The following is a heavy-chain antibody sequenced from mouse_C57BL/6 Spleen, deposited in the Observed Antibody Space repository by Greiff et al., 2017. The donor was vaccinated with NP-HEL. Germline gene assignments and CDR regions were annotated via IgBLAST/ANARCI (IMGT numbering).Heavy chain of an antibody. D-gene: IGHD1-1*01. CDR3: ARGTTEYFDY. V-gene: IGHV1-52*01. J-gene: IGHJ2*01. CDR2: IDPSDSAT. CDR1: GYTFTSYW. Sequence: QVQLQQPGAELVRPGSSVKLSCKASGYTFTSYWMHWVKQRPIQGLEWIGNIDPSDSATHYNQKFKDKATLTVDKSSSTAYMQLSSLTSEDSAVYYCARGTTEYFDYWGQGTTLTVSS.